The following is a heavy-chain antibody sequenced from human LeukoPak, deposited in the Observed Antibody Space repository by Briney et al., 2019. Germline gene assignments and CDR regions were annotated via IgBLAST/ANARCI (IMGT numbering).Heavy chain of an antibody. CDR3: ARDRLLWFGELFYHGMDV. Sequence: GGSLRLSCAASGFTFSSYSMNWVRQAPGKGLEWVSSISSSSSYIYYADSVKGRFTISRDNAKNSLYLQMNSLRAEDTAVYYCARDRLLWFGELFYHGMDVLGQGTTVTVSS. CDR2: ISSSSSYI. D-gene: IGHD3-10*01. J-gene: IGHJ6*02. V-gene: IGHV3-21*01. CDR1: GFTFSSYS.